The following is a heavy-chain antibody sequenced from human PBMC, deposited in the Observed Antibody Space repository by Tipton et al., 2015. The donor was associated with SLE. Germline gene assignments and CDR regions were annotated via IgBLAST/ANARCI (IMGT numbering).Heavy chain of an antibody. D-gene: IGHD6-13*01. J-gene: IGHJ4*02. Sequence: QVQLVQSGAEVKKPGASVQISCKASGYTFITYYIHWVRQAPGQGLEWMGIIKPSGGSPTYAQKFQGRVTMTRDTSTSTVYMELSSLRSEDTAVYYCARLSGAAAVPYSLDYWGQGTLVTVSS. V-gene: IGHV1-46*03. CDR1: GYTFITYY. CDR3: ARLSGAAAVPYSLDY. CDR2: IKPSGGSP.